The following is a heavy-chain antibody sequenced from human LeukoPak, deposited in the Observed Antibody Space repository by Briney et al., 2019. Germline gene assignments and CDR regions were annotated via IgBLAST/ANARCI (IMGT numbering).Heavy chain of an antibody. V-gene: IGHV4-34*01. Sequence: SETLSLTCAVYGGSFSGYYWSWIRQPPGKGLEWIGEINHSGSTNYNPSLKSRVTISADTSKNQFSLKLSSVTAADTAVYYCARGGGRGFDPWGQGTLVTVSS. CDR1: GGSFSGYY. CDR2: INHSGST. CDR3: ARGGGRGFDP. J-gene: IGHJ5*02.